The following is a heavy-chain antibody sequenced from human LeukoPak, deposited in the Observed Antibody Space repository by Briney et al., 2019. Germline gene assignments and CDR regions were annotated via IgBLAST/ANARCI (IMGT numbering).Heavy chain of an antibody. Sequence: ASVKVSCKASGYTFTSYDINWVRQATGQELEWMGWMNPNSGNTGYAQKFQGRVTMTRNTSISTAYMELSSLRSEDTAVYYCARVGYSSGWYGYYYYYYMDVWGKGTTVTVSS. CDR2: MNPNSGNT. D-gene: IGHD6-19*01. J-gene: IGHJ6*03. V-gene: IGHV1-8*01. CDR3: ARVGYSSGWYGYYYYYYMDV. CDR1: GYTFTSYD.